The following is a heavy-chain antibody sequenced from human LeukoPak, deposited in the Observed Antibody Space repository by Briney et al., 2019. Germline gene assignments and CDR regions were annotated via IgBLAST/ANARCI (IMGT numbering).Heavy chain of an antibody. Sequence: GGSLRLSCAASGFTFSSYSMNWVRQAPGKGLEWVAVIWYDGSNKYYADSVKGRFTISRDNSKNTLYLHMNSLRAEDTAVYYCARGENVDTAMVTNYFDYWGQGTLVTVSS. CDR3: ARGENVDTAMVTNYFDY. J-gene: IGHJ4*02. D-gene: IGHD5-18*01. CDR2: IWYDGSNK. CDR1: GFTFSSYS. V-gene: IGHV3-33*08.